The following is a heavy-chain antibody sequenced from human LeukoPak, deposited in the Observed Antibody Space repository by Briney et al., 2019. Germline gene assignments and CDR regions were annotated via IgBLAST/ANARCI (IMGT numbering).Heavy chain of an antibody. CDR1: GFTFNNYA. CDR3: AKDQRFGDLDDY. Sequence: GGSLRLSGAGSGFTFNNYAMSWVRQAPGKGLEWVSAISGTGATTYYADSVKGRFAISRDNSKNTLYLQMTSLRADDTAVYYCAKDQRFGDLDDYRGQGTLVTVSS. J-gene: IGHJ4*02. V-gene: IGHV3-23*01. CDR2: ISGTGATT. D-gene: IGHD3-10*01.